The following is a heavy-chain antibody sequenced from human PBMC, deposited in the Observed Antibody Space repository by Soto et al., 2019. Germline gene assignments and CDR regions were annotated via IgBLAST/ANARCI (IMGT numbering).Heavy chain of an antibody. CDR2: IRSKANSYAT. CDR3: AKGPHSASGYYYMDV. CDR1: GFTFSGSA. V-gene: IGHV3-73*01. J-gene: IGHJ6*03. Sequence: WGSPRLSCAASGFTFSGSAMHWVRQASGKGLEWVGRIRSKANSYATAYAASVKGRFTISRDDSKNTAYLQMNSLKTEDTAVYYCAKGPHSASGYYYMDVWGKGTTVTVSS. D-gene: IGHD3-10*01.